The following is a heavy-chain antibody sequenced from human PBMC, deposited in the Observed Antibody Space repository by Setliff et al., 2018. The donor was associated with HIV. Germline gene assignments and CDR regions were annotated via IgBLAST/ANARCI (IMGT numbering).Heavy chain of an antibody. CDR2: IYNGGAS. J-gene: IGHJ4*02. CDR1: GDSIISGSYY. Sequence: SETLSLTCIVTGDSIISGSYYWAWIRRPPGKGLEWIGTIYNGGASHYNPSLKSRVIIFLDPSKNQFSLELTSVTAADTAVYYCARGDGSYLDWWGQGTLVTVSS. D-gene: IGHD1-26*01. CDR3: ARGDGSYLDW. V-gene: IGHV4-39*07.